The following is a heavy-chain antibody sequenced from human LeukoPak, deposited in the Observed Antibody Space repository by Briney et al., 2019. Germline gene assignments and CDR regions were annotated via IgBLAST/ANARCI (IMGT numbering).Heavy chain of an antibody. Sequence: GGTLRLSCAASGFTFSSYGMNWVRQAPGKGLEWIAYLSSSGSAFSYADSVKGRFTIARDNAKNSVYLEMNSLRADDTAVYYCARSARLMKGVVEVTALDDWGQGTLVTVSS. D-gene: IGHD3-3*01. CDR1: GFTFSSYG. V-gene: IGHV3-48*04. CDR2: LSSSGSAF. J-gene: IGHJ4*02. CDR3: ARSARLMKGVVEVTALDD.